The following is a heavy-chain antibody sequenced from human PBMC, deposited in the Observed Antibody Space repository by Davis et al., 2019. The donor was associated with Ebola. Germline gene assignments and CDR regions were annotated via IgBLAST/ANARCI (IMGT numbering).Heavy chain of an antibody. D-gene: IGHD4-17*01. CDR3: TRLATVTDYYYYGMDV. CDR2: IRSKANSYAT. J-gene: IGHJ6*02. Sequence: GGSLRLSCAASGFTFSSYAMSWVRQASGKGLEWVGRIRSKANSYATAYAASVKGRFTISRDDSKNTAYLQMNSLKTEDTAVYYCTRLATVTDYYYYGMDVWGQGTTVTVSS. V-gene: IGHV3-73*01. CDR1: GFTFSSYA.